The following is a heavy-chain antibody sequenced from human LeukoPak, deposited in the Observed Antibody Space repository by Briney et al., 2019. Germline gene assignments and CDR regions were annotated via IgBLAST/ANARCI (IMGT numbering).Heavy chain of an antibody. Sequence: GGSLRLSCAASGFTFSDYWMTWVRQAPGKRLEWVANIKEDGSEEYYVGSVKGRFTISRDDAKNSLYLQMNSLRAEDTAVYYCARDPGMDRWGQGTLVTVSS. CDR3: ARDPGMDR. J-gene: IGHJ4*02. CDR2: IKEDGSEE. V-gene: IGHV3-7*01. CDR1: GFTFSDYW. D-gene: IGHD3-10*01.